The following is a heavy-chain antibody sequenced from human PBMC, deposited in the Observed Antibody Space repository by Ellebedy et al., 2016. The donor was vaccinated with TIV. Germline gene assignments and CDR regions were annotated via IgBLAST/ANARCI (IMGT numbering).Heavy chain of an antibody. CDR1: GGSISSSNYY. Sequence: SETLSLTCTVSGGSISSSNYYWDWIRQPPGKGLEWIGSIYHSGSTYYNPSLKRRVTISVDRSKKQFSLKLSSVTAADTAVYYCARVNYYGSGSYYKGYYYYGMDVWGQGTTVTVSS. CDR2: IYHSGST. V-gene: IGHV4-39*07. CDR3: ARVNYYGSGSYYKGYYYYGMDV. J-gene: IGHJ6*02. D-gene: IGHD3-10*01.